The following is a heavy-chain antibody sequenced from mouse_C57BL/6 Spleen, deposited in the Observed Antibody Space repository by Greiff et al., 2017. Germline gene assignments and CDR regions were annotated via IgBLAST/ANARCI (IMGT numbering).Heavy chain of an antibody. CDR2: IDPSDSET. V-gene: IGHV1-52*01. CDR1: GYTFTSYW. J-gene: IGHJ1*03. Sequence: QVQLQQPGAELVRPGSSVKLSCKASGYTFTSYWMHWVKQRPIQGLEWIGNIDPSDSETHYNQKFKDKATLTVDKSSSTAYMQLSSLTYEDSAVYYCAREGVLQYFDVWGTGTTVTVSS. D-gene: IGHD1-1*01. CDR3: AREGVLQYFDV.